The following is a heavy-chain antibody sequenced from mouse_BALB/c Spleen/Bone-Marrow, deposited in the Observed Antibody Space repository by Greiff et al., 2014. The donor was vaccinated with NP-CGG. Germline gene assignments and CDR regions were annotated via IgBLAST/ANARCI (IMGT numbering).Heavy chain of an antibody. CDR2: IWAGGST. Sequence: QVQLKESGPGLVAPSQSLSITCTVSEFSLTGYGVHWVRQPPGEGLEWLGVIWAGGSTNYNSALMSRLSISKDNSKSQVFLKMNSLQTDDTAMYYCARGGSSRAWFAYWGQGTLVTVSA. CDR1: EFSLTGYG. CDR3: ARGGSSRAWFAY. V-gene: IGHV2-9*02. D-gene: IGHD1-1*01. J-gene: IGHJ3*01.